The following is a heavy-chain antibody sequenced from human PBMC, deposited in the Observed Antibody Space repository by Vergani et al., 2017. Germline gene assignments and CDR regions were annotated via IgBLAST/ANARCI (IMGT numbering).Heavy chain of an antibody. J-gene: IGHJ4*02. Sequence: EVQLVESGGGLVQPGRSLRLSCAASGFTFDDYAMHWVRQAPGKGLEWVSGISWNSGSIGYADSVKGRFTISRDNAKNSLYLQMNSLRAEDTALYYCARDQSYDYGGNRLSFGYWGQGTLVTVSS. V-gene: IGHV3-9*01. CDR2: ISWNSGSI. D-gene: IGHD4-23*01. CDR3: ARDQSYDYGGNRLSFGY. CDR1: GFTFDDYA.